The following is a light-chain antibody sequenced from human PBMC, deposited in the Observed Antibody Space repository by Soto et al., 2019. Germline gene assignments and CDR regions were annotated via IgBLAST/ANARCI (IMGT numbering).Light chain of an antibody. CDR3: MQALQSPRT. J-gene: IGKJ2*01. Sequence: EIDMTQSPLSLPVTPGEPASISCRSSQSLSHRNGKTYLDWYLQKPVQSPHLLMYLGSNRASGVPDRFTGSGSGTDFTLKISRVEAEDIGVYYFMQALQSPRTFGQGTKLEIK. CDR1: QSLSHRNGKTY. V-gene: IGKV2-28*01. CDR2: LGS.